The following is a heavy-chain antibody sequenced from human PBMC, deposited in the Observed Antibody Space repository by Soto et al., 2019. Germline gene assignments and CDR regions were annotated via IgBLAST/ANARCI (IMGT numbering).Heavy chain of an antibody. CDR3: AKRDYGRYNWFDP. D-gene: IGHD3-10*01. CDR1: GFTFSSYG. CDR2: ISYDGSNK. V-gene: IGHV3-30*18. Sequence: QVQLVESGGGVVQPGRSLRLSCAASGFTFSSYGMHWVRQAPGKGLEWVAVISYDGSNKYYADSVKGRFTISRDNSKNTLYLQMNSLRAEDTAMYYCAKRDYGRYNWFDPWGQGTLVTVSS. J-gene: IGHJ5*02.